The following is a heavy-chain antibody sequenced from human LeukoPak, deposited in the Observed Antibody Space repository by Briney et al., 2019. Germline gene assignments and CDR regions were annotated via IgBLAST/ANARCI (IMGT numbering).Heavy chain of an antibody. D-gene: IGHD6-19*01. CDR2: LSGSGITT. J-gene: IGHJ4*01. Sequence: GGSLTLSCAAAGFTISNSAISWFRQAPAKGREGVSTLSGSGITTYYADSVKGRFTISRDNSKNTLYLQMNSLRAEDTAVYYCAKGIYSSGWSYFDCWGHGTLVTVSS. CDR1: GFTISNSA. CDR3: AKGIYSSGWSYFDC. V-gene: IGHV3-23*01.